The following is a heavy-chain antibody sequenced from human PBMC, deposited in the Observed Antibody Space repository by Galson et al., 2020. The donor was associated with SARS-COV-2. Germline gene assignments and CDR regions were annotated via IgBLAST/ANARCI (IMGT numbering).Heavy chain of an antibody. CDR1: GFNFSSYG. J-gene: IGHJ6*02. V-gene: IGHV3-33*01. CDR2: IWYDGSNK. CDR3: CSEPYYYYGMDV. D-gene: IGHD3-10*02. Sequence: GESLKISCAASGFNFSSYGMHWVRQAPGKGLEWVAVIWYDGSNKYYADSVKGRFTISRDNSKNTLYLQMNSLRAEDTAVYYCCSEPYYYYGMDVWGQGTTVTVSS.